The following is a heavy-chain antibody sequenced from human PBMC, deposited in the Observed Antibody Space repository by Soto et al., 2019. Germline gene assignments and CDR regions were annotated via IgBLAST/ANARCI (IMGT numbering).Heavy chain of an antibody. CDR3: TSDRYPRFYHGSGSYPYS. Sequence: GGSLRLSCAASGFTFGSFWMSWVRQAPGKGLEWVANIKTDGSETHYVDSVKGRFTISRDNPKTSLFLQMNSLRVEDTAVYFCTSDRYPRFYHGSGSYPYSWGQGTPVTVSS. CDR1: GFTFGSFW. J-gene: IGHJ5*02. V-gene: IGHV3-7*03. CDR2: IKTDGSET. D-gene: IGHD3-10*01.